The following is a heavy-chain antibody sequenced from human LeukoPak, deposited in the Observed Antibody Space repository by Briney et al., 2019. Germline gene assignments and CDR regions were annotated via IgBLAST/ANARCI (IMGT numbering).Heavy chain of an antibody. Sequence: PGGSLRLSCAASGFTFSSYAMSWVRQAPGKGLEWVSAIGGSGGSTYYADSVKGRFTISRDNSKNTLYLQMNSLRAEDTAVYYCAKDVAIQLWLGYFDYWGQGTLVTVSS. CDR3: AKDVAIQLWLGYFDY. CDR2: IGGSGGST. D-gene: IGHD5-18*01. J-gene: IGHJ4*02. V-gene: IGHV3-23*01. CDR1: GFTFSSYA.